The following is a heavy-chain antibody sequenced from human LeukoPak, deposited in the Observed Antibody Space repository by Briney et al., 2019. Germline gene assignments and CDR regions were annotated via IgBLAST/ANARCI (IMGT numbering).Heavy chain of an antibody. V-gene: IGHV3-74*01. CDR1: GFTFSSYW. CDR3: ARDLISAAGTSYYYYMDV. Sequence: GGSLRLSCAASGFTFSSYWMHWVRPVPGKGLVWVSRINSDGSTTNYADSVKGRFTISRDNAKNTLYLQINSLRAEDTAVYYCARDLISAAGTSYYYYMDVWGKGTTVTVSS. J-gene: IGHJ6*03. CDR2: INSDGSTT. D-gene: IGHD6-13*01.